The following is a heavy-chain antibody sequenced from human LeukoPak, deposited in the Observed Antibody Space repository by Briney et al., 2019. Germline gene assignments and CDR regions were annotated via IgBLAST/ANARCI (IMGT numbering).Heavy chain of an antibody. CDR1: GDSIRSFY. J-gene: IGHJ4*02. V-gene: IGHV4-59*08. CDR3: ARHPFATPFDH. CDR2: VFHTGDT. Sequence: SETLSLTCAVSGDSIRSFYWSWIRQPPGKGLEWIGYVFHTGDTNYNLSLKSRVTVSLDTSKNQIALRLTSVTAADTAVYYCARHPFATPFDHWGRGILVTVSS.